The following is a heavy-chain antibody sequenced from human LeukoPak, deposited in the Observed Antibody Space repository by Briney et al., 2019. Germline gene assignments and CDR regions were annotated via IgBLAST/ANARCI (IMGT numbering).Heavy chain of an antibody. Sequence: PGGSLRLSCAASGFTFSDYYMSWIRQAPGKGLEWVSYISNAGSYTNYADSVKGRFTISRDNAEKSLYLQVNSLRAEDTAVYYCARAYYGGYQPFDYWGQGTLVTVSS. CDR3: ARAYYGGYQPFDY. CDR2: ISNAGSYT. J-gene: IGHJ4*02. V-gene: IGHV3-11*05. D-gene: IGHD4-17*01. CDR1: GFTFSDYY.